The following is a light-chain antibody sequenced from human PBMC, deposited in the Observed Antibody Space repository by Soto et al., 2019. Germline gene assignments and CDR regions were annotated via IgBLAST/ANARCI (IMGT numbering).Light chain of an antibody. CDR3: QSYDSSLRAYV. CDR1: SSNIGAGFD. CDR2: SNN. J-gene: IGLJ1*01. V-gene: IGLV1-40*01. Sequence: QSVLTQPPSVSGAPGQRVTISCTGSSSNIGAGFDVHWYQQLPRTAPKLLIYSNNNRPSGVPDRFSVSRSATSASLAITGLQPAEEDDYYCQSYDSSLRAYVFGTGTKLTVL.